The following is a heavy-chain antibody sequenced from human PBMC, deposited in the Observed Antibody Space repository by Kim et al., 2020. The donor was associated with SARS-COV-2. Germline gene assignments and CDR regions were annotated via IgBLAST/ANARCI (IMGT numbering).Heavy chain of an antibody. CDR1: GFTFNSYW. J-gene: IGHJ4*02. V-gene: IGHV3-74*01. Sequence: GGSLRLSCAASGFTFNSYWMHWVRQAPGKGLVWVSRINSDGSSTTYADSVTGRFTISRDNAKNTVDLQMNSLRAEDTAVYYCARHLPDYGLDYWGQGTLV. CDR2: INSDGSST. CDR3: ARHLPDYGLDY. D-gene: IGHD4-17*01.